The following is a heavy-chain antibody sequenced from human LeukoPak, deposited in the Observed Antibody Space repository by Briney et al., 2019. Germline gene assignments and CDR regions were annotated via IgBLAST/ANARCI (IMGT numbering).Heavy chain of an antibody. J-gene: IGHJ4*02. CDR2: IYTSGST. V-gene: IGHV4-61*02. Sequence: SETLSLTCTVSGGSISSSSYYWGWIRQPAGKGLEWIGRIYTSGSTNYNPSLKSRVTISVDTSKNQFSLKLSSVTAADTAVYYCARGRNWNDFDYWGQGTLVTVSS. CDR1: GGSISSSSYY. D-gene: IGHD1-1*01. CDR3: ARGRNWNDFDY.